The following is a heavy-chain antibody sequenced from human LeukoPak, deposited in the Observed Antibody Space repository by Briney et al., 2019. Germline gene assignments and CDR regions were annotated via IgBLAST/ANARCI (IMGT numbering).Heavy chain of an antibody. CDR1: VYTFTSYG. CDR2: ISAYNGNT. CDR3: ARDRPTTGDSSGSSGDY. D-gene: IGHD3-22*01. Sequence: ASVKLSCKSSVYTFTSYGISWVRQVPGQGLEWMGWISAYNGNTNYAQKLQGRVTMTTDTTTRTAYMELRRLRSDGKPVYYCARDRPTTGDSSGSSGDYWGQGTLVTVSS. V-gene: IGHV1-18*01. J-gene: IGHJ4*02.